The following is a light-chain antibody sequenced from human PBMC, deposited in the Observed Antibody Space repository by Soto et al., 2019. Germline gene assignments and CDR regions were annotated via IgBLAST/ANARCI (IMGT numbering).Light chain of an antibody. CDR1: SSDVGGYNY. CDR2: DVS. J-gene: IGLJ1*01. V-gene: IGLV2-14*01. CDR3: SSYTSSSTSHV. Sequence: QSALTQPASVSGSPGQSITISCTGTSSDVGGYNYVSWYQQHPGKAPKLMIYDVSNRPSGVANRFSGSKSGNTASLTISGLQAEDEADYYCSSYTSSSTSHVFGTGTKLTVL.